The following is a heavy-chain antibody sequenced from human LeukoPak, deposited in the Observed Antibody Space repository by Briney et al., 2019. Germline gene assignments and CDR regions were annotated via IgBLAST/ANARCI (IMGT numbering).Heavy chain of an antibody. V-gene: IGHV1-24*01. Sequence: GASVTVSCKVSGYTLTELSMHWVRQAPGKGLEWMGGFDPEDGETIYAQKFQGRVTMTEDTSTDTAYMELSSLRSEGTAVYYCATGSPRASPRHGMDVWGQGTTVTVSS. CDR2: FDPEDGET. CDR3: ATGSPRASPRHGMDV. J-gene: IGHJ6*02. CDR1: GYTLTELS.